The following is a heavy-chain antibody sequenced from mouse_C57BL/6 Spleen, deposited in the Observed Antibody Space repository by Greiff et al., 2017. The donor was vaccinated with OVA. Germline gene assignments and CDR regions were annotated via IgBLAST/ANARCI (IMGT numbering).Heavy chain of an antibody. CDR3: ARETDYDGFYAMDY. D-gene: IGHD2-4*01. CDR1: GFTFSSYA. V-gene: IGHV5-4*01. Sequence: DVHLVESGGGLVKPGGSLKLSCAASGFTFSSYAMSWVRQTPEKRLEWVATISDGGSYTYYPDNVKGRFTISRDNAKNNLYLQMSHLKSEDTAMYYCARETDYDGFYAMDYWGQGTSVTVSS. J-gene: IGHJ4*01. CDR2: ISDGGSYT.